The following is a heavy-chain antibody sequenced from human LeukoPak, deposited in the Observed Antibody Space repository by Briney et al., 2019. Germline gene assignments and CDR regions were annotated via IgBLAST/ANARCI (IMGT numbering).Heavy chain of an antibody. V-gene: IGHV3-23*01. Sequence: GGSLRLSCAASGFTFSSYGMSWVRQAPGKGPEWVSAISGSGGSTYYADSVKGRFTISRDNSKNTLYLQMNSLRAEDTAVYYCARVMGRYCSSTSCYVDYWGQGTLVTVSS. J-gene: IGHJ4*02. CDR2: ISGSGGST. CDR3: ARVMGRYCSSTSCYVDY. D-gene: IGHD2-2*01. CDR1: GFTFSSYG.